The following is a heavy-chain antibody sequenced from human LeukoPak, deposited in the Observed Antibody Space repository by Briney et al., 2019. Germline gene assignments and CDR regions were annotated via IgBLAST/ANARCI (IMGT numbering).Heavy chain of an antibody. Sequence: SVKVSCKTSGGTFSSYTISWVREALGRGLEWMGRIVASLGLTNYAQKFQGRVTVTADKSTSTAYMELSSLRSEDTGVYCCTREPPRDSWEPSWDYWAQGTLITVSA. CDR3: TREPPRDSWEPSWDY. J-gene: IGHJ4*02. V-gene: IGHV1-69*04. D-gene: IGHD1-26*01. CDR2: IVASLGLT. CDR1: GGTFSSYT.